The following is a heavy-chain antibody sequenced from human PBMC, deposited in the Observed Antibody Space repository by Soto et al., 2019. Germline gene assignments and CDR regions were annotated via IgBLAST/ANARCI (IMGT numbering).Heavy chain of an antibody. CDR3: AREGGGWFGELLAGGAFDL. CDR2: IYYSGST. V-gene: IGHV4-30-4*01. Sequence: QVQLQESGPGLVKPSQTLSITCTVSGGSISSGDYYWSWIRQPPGKGLEWIGYIYYSGSTYYNPSLKSRVTISVDTSKNQFSLKLSSVTAADTAVYYSAREGGGWFGELLAGGAFDLWGQMTMFTVSS. D-gene: IGHD3-10*01. CDR1: GGSISSGDYY. J-gene: IGHJ3*01.